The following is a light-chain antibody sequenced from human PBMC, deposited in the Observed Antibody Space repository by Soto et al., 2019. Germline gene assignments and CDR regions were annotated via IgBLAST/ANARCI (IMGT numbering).Light chain of an antibody. V-gene: IGKV3-15*01. J-gene: IGKJ1*01. CDR3: LQYNDWPRT. CDR1: QSVNAN. Sequence: EIVMTQSPATLSVSPGERVTLSCRASQSVNANLAWYQQKSGRAPSLFIYGASTRATDIPGRFSGSGSGREFTLIISSLQPEDFAVYYCLQYNDWPRTFGQGTKVEIK. CDR2: GAS.